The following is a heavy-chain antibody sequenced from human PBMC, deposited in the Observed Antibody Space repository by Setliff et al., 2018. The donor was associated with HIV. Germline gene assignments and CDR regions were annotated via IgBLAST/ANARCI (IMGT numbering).Heavy chain of an antibody. J-gene: IGHJ2*01. CDR1: EFTLSGYS. Sequence: GGSLRLSCAASEFTLSGYSMSWVRQVPGKGLEWVSAIDPSGSRIFYSDSVKGRFTISRDNSKNTLYLQMNSLTAEDTAVYYCAKVDNGHCTSAKTDSGWPYWYFDLWGRGTLVTVSS. D-gene: IGHD2-2*03. CDR2: IDPSGSRI. V-gene: IGHV3-23*01. CDR3: AKVDNGHCTSAKTDSGWPYWYFDL.